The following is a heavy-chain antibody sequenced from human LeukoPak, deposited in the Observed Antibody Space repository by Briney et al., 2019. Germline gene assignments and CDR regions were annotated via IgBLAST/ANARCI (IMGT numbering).Heavy chain of an antibody. Sequence: GRSLRLSCAASGFTFGHNWMSCLRQAPEKEVEWVDKIKEDGTEEYYVDSVKGRFTISRDNAKNSLYLQMNNLRAEDTAVYYCARDDAGYHDWGQGALVTVSS. CDR3: ARDDAGYHD. CDR1: GFTFGHNW. D-gene: IGHD5-12*01. V-gene: IGHV3-7*01. J-gene: IGHJ4*02. CDR2: IKEDGTEE.